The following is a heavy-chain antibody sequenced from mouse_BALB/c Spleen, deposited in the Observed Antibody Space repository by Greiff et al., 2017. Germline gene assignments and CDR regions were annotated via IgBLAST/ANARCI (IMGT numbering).Heavy chain of an antibody. V-gene: IGHV5-17*02. J-gene: IGHJ3*01. Sequence: EVQGVESGGGLVKPGGSLKLSCAASGFTFSSFGMHWVRQAPEKGLEWVAYISSGSSTIYYADTVTGRFTISRDNPKNTLFLQMTSLRSEDTAMYYCARWDYGNAYWGQGTLVTVSA. CDR1: GFTFSSFG. CDR2: ISSGSSTI. D-gene: IGHD1-1*01. CDR3: ARWDYGNAY.